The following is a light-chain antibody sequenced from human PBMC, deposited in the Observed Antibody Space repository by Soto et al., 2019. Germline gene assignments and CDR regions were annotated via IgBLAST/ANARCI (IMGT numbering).Light chain of an antibody. V-gene: IGKV1-5*01. Sequence: DIQLTQSPSTLSASVGDRVSITCRGSQTISSWLAWYQQKPGKAPTLLIYDASTLERGVPSRFSGSGSGTEFTLTISSLQPDDFATYYCQQLLSYPITFGQGTRLEIK. J-gene: IGKJ5*01. CDR3: QQLLSYPIT. CDR1: QTISSW. CDR2: DAS.